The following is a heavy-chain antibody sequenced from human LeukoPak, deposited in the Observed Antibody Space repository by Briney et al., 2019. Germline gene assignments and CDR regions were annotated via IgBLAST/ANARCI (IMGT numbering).Heavy chain of an antibody. J-gene: IGHJ1*01. D-gene: IGHD6-19*01. V-gene: IGHV1-2*02. CDR1: GYTFTGYY. CDR2: INPNSGGT. CDR3: ARGRLVIAVAGKKYFQH. Sequence: ASVKVSCKASGYTFTGYYMHWVRQAPGHGLEWMGWINPNSGGTNYAQKFQGRVTMTRDTSISTAYMELSRLRSDDTAVYYCARGRLVIAVAGKKYFQHWGQGTLVTVSS.